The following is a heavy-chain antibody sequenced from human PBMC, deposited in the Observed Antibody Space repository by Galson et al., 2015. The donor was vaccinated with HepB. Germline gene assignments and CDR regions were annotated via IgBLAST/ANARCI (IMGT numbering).Heavy chain of an antibody. CDR3: ARGGSRRYYFDY. CDR1: RFTFSSYW. D-gene: IGHD3-16*01. V-gene: IGHV3-7*04. Sequence: SLRLSCAASRFTFSSYWMSWVRQAPGEGLEWVANIKQDGSEKYYVDSVKGRFTISRDNAKSSLYLQMNSLRAEDTAVYYCARGGSRRYYFDYWGQGTLVTVSS. J-gene: IGHJ4*02. CDR2: IKQDGSEK.